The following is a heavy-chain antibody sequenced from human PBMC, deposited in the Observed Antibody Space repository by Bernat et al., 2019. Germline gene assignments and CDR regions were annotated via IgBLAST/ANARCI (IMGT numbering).Heavy chain of an antibody. CDR2: INAGNGNT. CDR1: GYTFTSYA. CDR3: ARDDYGAYGMEHPHSF. J-gene: IGHJ4*02. D-gene: IGHD4-17*01. V-gene: IGHV1-3*01. Sequence: QVQLVQSGAEVKKPGASVKVSCKASGYTFTSYAMHWVRQAPGQRLEWMGWINAGNGNTKYSQKFQGRVTITRDTSASTAYMELSSLRSEDTAVYYCARDDYGAYGMEHPHSFWGQGTLVTVSS.